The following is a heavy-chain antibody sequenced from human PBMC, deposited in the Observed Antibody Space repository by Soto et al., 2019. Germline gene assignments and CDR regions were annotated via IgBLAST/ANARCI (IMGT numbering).Heavy chain of an antibody. CDR2: ISGSGGST. CDR1: GFTFSSYA. Sequence: EVQLLESGGGLVQPGGSLRLSCAASGFTFSSYAMSWVRQAPGKGLEWVPAISGSGGSTYYADSVKGRFTISRDNSKNTLYLQMNSLRDEDTAVYYCANWAQYWSSTSCSSFDFWGQGTLVTVSS. D-gene: IGHD2-2*01. CDR3: ANWAQYWSSTSCSSFDF. V-gene: IGHV3-23*01. J-gene: IGHJ4*02.